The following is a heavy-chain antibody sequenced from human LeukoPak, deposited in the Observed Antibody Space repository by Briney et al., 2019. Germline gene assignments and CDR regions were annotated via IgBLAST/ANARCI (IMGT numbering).Heavy chain of an antibody. J-gene: IGHJ5*02. CDR2: INHSGST. CDR1: GGSFSGYY. D-gene: IGHD1-26*01. Sequence: SETLSLTCAVYGGSFSGYYWSWIRQPPGKGLEWIGEINHSGSTNYNPSLKSRVTISVDTSKNQFSLKLSSVTAADTAVYYCARARRWELLESWGQGTLVTVSS. V-gene: IGHV4-34*01. CDR3: ARARRWELLES.